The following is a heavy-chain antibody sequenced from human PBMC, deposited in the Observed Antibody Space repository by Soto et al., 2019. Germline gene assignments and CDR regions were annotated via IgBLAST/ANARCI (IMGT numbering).Heavy chain of an antibody. Sequence: ASVKVSCKASGYTFTSYYMHWVRQAPGQGLEWMGIINPSGGSTSYAQKFQGRVTMTRDTSTSTVYMELSSLRSEDTAVYYCARDRRGYCSGGSCYQTMPTHPWGQGTLVTVSS. V-gene: IGHV1-46*01. CDR1: GYTFTSYY. J-gene: IGHJ4*02. D-gene: IGHD2-15*01. CDR3: ARDRRGYCSGGSCYQTMPTHP. CDR2: INPSGGST.